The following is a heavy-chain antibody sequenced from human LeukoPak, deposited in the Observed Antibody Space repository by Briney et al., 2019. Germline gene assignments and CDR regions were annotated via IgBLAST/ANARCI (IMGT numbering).Heavy chain of an antibody. Sequence: SETLSLTCAAYGGSFSGYYWSWIRQPPGKGLEWIGEINHSGSTNYNPSLKSRVTISVDTSKNQFSLKLSSVTAADTAVYYCARDRGVNYDFWSGYYTGGYNWFDPWGQGTLVTVSS. CDR1: GGSFSGYY. V-gene: IGHV4-34*01. J-gene: IGHJ5*02. CDR2: INHSGST. CDR3: ARDRGVNYDFWSGYYTGGYNWFDP. D-gene: IGHD3-3*01.